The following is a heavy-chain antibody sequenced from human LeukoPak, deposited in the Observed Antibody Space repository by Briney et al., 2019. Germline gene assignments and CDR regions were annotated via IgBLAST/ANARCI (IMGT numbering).Heavy chain of an antibody. CDR3: ARTGGHRERPRIDP. CDR1: GFALPCCW. J-gene: IGHJ5*02. Sequence: GGSLRLSCVASGFALPCCWMSWVRQAPGKGLEWVANIKQDGSEKYYVDSVKGRFTISRDNAKNSLYLQMNSLRAEDTAVYYCARTGGHRERPRIDPWGQGTLVTVSS. CDR2: IKQDGSEK. V-gene: IGHV3-7*01. D-gene: IGHD1-1*01.